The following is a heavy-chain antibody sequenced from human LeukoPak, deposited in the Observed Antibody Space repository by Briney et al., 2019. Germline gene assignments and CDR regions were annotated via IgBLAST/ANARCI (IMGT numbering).Heavy chain of an antibody. Sequence: SETLSLTCTVSGGSISSYYWSWIRQPAGKGLEWIGRIYTSGSTNYNPSLKSRVTMSVDTSKNQFSLKLSSVTAADTAVYYCARDFPYATAGWFDPWGQGTLVTVSS. D-gene: IGHD2-21*02. CDR2: IYTSGST. CDR1: GGSISSYY. CDR3: ARDFPYATAGWFDP. V-gene: IGHV4-4*07. J-gene: IGHJ5*02.